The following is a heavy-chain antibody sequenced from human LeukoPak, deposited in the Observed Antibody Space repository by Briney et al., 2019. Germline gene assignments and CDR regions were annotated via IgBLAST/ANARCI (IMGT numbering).Heavy chain of an antibody. Sequence: GGSLRLSCAASGFPFSSYSMTWVRQAPGKGLEWVANIKPDGTTKFYVDSVKGRFTISRDNALSSLYLQTNSLRAEDTAIYYCARSIPYGTTWYGRSDYWGQGTLVTVSS. V-gene: IGHV3-7*03. CDR3: ARSIPYGTTWYGRSDY. CDR1: GFPFSSYS. D-gene: IGHD6-13*01. J-gene: IGHJ4*02. CDR2: IKPDGTTK.